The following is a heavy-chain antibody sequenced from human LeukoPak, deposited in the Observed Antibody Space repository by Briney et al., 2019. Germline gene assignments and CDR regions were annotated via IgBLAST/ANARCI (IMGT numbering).Heavy chain of an antibody. J-gene: IGHJ4*02. Sequence: PSETLSLTCAVYGGSFSGYYWSWIRQPPGKGLEWIGKINHSRSTNYNPSLKRRVTISVDTYNNQFSLKLSFATAADTAVYYCARDPWREYSYGSFDYWGQGTLVTVSS. D-gene: IGHD5-18*01. CDR3: ARDPWREYSYGSFDY. CDR2: INHSRST. CDR1: GGSFSGYY. V-gene: IGHV4-34*01.